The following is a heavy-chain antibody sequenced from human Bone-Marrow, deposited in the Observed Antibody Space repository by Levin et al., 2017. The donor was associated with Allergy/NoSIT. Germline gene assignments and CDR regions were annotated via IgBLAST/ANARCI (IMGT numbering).Heavy chain of an antibody. J-gene: IGHJ5*02. Sequence: SQTLSLTCAVYGGSFSGYYWSWIRQPPGKGLEWIGEINHSGSTNYNPSLKSRVTISVDTSKNQFSLKLSSVTAADTAVYYCARLVGDYYDSSGYLRRSPDNWFDPWGQGTLVTVSS. D-gene: IGHD3-22*01. CDR2: INHSGST. V-gene: IGHV4-34*01. CDR1: GGSFSGYY. CDR3: ARLVGDYYDSSGYLRRSPDNWFDP.